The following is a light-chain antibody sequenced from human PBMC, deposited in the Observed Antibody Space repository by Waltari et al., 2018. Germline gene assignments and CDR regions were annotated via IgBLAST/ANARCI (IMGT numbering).Light chain of an antibody. CDR1: QGIYTN. CDR2: DAS. V-gene: IGKV3-15*01. CDR3: QQYNVWPPIT. J-gene: IGKJ5*01. Sequence: EVLMTQSPATLSVSPGERATLPCRASQGIYTNLAWYQQKPDQSPRPLIYDASTWASGTPARFSGSESGTEFTLTIGSLQSEASAIYICQQYNVWPPITFGQGTRLAIK.